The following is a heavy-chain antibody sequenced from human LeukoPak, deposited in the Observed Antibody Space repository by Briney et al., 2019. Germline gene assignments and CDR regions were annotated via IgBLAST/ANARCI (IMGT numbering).Heavy chain of an antibody. CDR3: ARDGYYYGSGAGYFDY. V-gene: IGHV1-69*13. CDR2: IIPIFGTA. J-gene: IGHJ4*02. D-gene: IGHD3-10*01. Sequence: ASVKVSCKASGGTFSSYAIGWVRQAPGQGLEWMGGIIPIFGTANYAQKFQGRVTITADESTSTAYMELSSLRSEDTAVYYCARDGYYYGSGAGYFDYWGQGTLVTVSS. CDR1: GGTFSSYA.